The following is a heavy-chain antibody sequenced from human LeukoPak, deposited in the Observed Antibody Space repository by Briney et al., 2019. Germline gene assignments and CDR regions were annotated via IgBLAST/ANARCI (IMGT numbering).Heavy chain of an antibody. J-gene: IGHJ4*02. V-gene: IGHV1-8*01. CDR3: ARGNLLRDYYGSGSYYTILTIFDY. D-gene: IGHD3-10*01. CDR2: MNPNSGNT. Sequence: ASVKVSCKASGYTFTSYDINWVRQATGQGLEWMGWMNPNSGNTGYAQKFQGRVTMTRDTSISTAYMKLSRLRSDDTAVYYCARGNLLRDYYGSGSYYTILTIFDYWGQGTLVTVSS. CDR1: GYTFTSYD.